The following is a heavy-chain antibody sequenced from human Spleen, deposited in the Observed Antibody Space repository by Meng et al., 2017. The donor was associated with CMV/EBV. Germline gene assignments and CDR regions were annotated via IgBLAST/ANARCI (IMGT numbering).Heavy chain of an antibody. CDR1: GFTFSSYS. D-gene: IGHD6-13*01. CDR3: ARDEGIAAAGTPFGNAFDI. Sequence: GESLKISCVASGFTFSSYSMNWVRQAPGKGLEWVSSISSSSSYIYYADSVKGRFTISRDNAENSLYLQMNSLRAEDTAVYYCARDEGIAAAGTPFGNAFDIWGQGTMVTVSS. CDR2: ISSSSSYI. J-gene: IGHJ3*02. V-gene: IGHV3-21*01.